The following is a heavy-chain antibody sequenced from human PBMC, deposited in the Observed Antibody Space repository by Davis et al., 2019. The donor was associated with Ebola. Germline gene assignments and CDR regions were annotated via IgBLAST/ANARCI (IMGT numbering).Heavy chain of an antibody. CDR1: GGSISSSSYY. CDR3: ARRGTSSWYAGWFDP. D-gene: IGHD6-13*01. J-gene: IGHJ5*02. V-gene: IGHV4-31*03. Sequence: SETLSLTCTVSGGSISSSSYYWGWIRQPPGKGLEWIGYIYYSGSTYYNPSLKSRVTISVDTSKNQFSLKLSSVTAADTAMYYCARRGTSSWYAGWFDPWGQGTLVTVSS. CDR2: IYYSGST.